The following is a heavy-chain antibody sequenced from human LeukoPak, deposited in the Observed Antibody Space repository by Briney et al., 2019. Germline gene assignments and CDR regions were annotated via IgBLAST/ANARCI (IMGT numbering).Heavy chain of an antibody. CDR2: IYYSAST. D-gene: IGHD6-13*01. J-gene: IGHJ6*02. V-gene: IGHV4-59*01. Sequence: SETLSLTCSVSGGSISSYSWSWIRQPPGKGLEWIGYIYYSASTNYNSSLKSRVTISVDTSKNQFSLNLTSVTAADTAVYYCARSRPYSSSWGYFYYGMDVWGQGTTVTVSS. CDR1: GGSISSYS. CDR3: ARSRPYSSSWGYFYYGMDV.